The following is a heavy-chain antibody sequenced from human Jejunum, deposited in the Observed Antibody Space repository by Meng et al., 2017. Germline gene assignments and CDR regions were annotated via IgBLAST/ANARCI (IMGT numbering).Heavy chain of an antibody. Sequence: QVHLGQSGAEEKKPGSSVKVSCKTSGGTFTSYAITWARQAPGQGLEWMGGIIPISGTTKYAQKLQGRVTITADTSTSTAYMELSSLTSEDTAVYYCARGAVDFDYWGQGTLVTVSS. CDR1: GGTFTSYA. CDR2: IIPISGTT. V-gene: IGHV1-69*06. CDR3: ARGAVDFDY. J-gene: IGHJ4*02.